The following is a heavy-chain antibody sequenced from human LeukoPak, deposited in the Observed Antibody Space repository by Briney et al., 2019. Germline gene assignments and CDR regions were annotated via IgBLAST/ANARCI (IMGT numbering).Heavy chain of an antibody. V-gene: IGHV3-30*03. J-gene: IGHJ4*02. CDR1: GFTFSTYG. D-gene: IGHD6-25*01. CDR3: ARGGTGYIDY. Sequence: EGPLRLSCAASGFTFSTYGMHWVRQAPPRGLEWVAVISYDGSNKYYADSVKGRFTISRENSKNTLHLQMNSLRAEDTAVYYCARGGTGYIDYWGQGTLVTVSS. CDR2: ISYDGSNK.